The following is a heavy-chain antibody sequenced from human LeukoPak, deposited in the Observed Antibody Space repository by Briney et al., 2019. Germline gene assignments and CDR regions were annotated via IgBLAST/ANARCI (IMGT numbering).Heavy chain of an antibody. V-gene: IGHV3-21*01. CDR3: AGGGSYYY. CDR2: ISSSSSYI. Sequence: GGSLRLSCAASGFTFSSYSMNWVRQAPGKGLEWVSSISSSSSYIHYADSVKGRFTISGDNAKNSLYLQMNSLRAEDTAVYYCAGGGSYYYWGQGTLVTVSS. J-gene: IGHJ4*02. CDR1: GFTFSSYS. D-gene: IGHD1-26*01.